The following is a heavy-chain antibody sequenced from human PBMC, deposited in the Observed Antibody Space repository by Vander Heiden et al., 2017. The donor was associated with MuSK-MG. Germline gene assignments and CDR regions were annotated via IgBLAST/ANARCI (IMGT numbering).Heavy chain of an antibody. V-gene: IGHV3-7*01. CDR3: ARGVHYYDS. Sequence: EVQLVESGGDLVQPGGCLRVFCAASGFTFSNYWMTWVRQAPGKGLEWVANIKYDASERFYVDSVKGRFTVSRDNAKSSLYLQMSSLRAEDTAVYYCARGVHYYDSWGQGTLVTVSS. CDR2: IKYDASER. CDR1: GFTFSNYW. J-gene: IGHJ4*02.